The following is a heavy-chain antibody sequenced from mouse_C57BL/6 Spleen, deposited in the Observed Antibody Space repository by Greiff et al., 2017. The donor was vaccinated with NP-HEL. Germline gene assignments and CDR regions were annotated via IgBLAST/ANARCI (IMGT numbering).Heavy chain of an antibody. Sequence: QVQLKQPGAELVRPGTSVKLSCKASGYTFTSYWMHWVKQRPGQGLEWIGVIDPSDSYTNYNQKFKGKATLTVDTSSSTAYMQLSSLTSEDSAVYYCATYYGSSTDWYFDVWGTGTTVTVSS. J-gene: IGHJ1*03. CDR1: GYTFTSYW. CDR3: ATYYGSSTDWYFDV. CDR2: IDPSDSYT. V-gene: IGHV1-59*01. D-gene: IGHD1-1*01.